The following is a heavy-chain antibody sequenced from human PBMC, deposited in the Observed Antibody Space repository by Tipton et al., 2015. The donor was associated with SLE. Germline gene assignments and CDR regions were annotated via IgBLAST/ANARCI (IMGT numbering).Heavy chain of an antibody. CDR1: GASMSSGDHY. CDR2: IYYSGST. D-gene: IGHD3-10*01. J-gene: IGHJ6*02. CDR3: ARQRLRLLSPLDA. Sequence: TLSLTCTVSGASMSSGDHYWGWIRQPPGKGLEWIGSIYYSGSTYYNPSLKSRVTMSVDTSKNHFSLRLSSVTAADTAVYYCARQRLRLLSPLDAWGQGTTVTVS. V-gene: IGHV4-39*07.